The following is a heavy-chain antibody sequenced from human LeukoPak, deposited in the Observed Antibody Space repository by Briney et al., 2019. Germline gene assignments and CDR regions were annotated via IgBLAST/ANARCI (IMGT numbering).Heavy chain of an antibody. CDR3: AGTSTPGGYYFDY. CDR1: GHTFTRHY. D-gene: IGHD3-10*01. V-gene: IGHV1-46*01. CDR2: INPSGGST. J-gene: IGHJ4*02. Sequence: ASVKVSCKASGHTFTRHYMHWVRQAPGQGLEWMGIINPSGGSTNYAQKLQGRVTMTTDTSTSTAYMELRSLRSDDTAVYYCAGTSTPGGYYFDYWGQGTLVTVSS.